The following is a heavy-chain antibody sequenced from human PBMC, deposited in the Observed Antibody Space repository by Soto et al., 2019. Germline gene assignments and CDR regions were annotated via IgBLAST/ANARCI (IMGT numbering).Heavy chain of an antibody. V-gene: IGHV3-53*04. D-gene: IGHD3-9*01. CDR1: GFTVSSNY. J-gene: IGHJ5*02. CDR3: ARFVDDILTGNNWFDP. CDR2: IYSGGST. Sequence: GXSLRLSCAASGFTVSSNYISWVGQAPGKGLEWVSVIYSGGSTYYADSVKGRFTISRHNSKNTLYLQMNSLRAEDTAVYYCARFVDDILTGNNWFDPWGQGTLVTVSS.